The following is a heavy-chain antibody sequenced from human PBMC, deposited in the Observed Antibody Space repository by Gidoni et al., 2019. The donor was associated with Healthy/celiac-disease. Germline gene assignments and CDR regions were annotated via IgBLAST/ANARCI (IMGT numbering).Heavy chain of an antibody. CDR1: GFTFSSYS. J-gene: IGHJ4*02. D-gene: IGHD3-3*01. CDR3: ARAAGLRFLEWLPNFDY. CDR2: ISSSSTI. Sequence: EVQLVESGGGLVQPGGSLRLSCAASGFTFSSYSMNWVRQAPGKGLEWVSYISSSSTIYYAESVKGRFTISRDNAKNSLYLQMNSLRAEDTAVYYCARAAGLRFLEWLPNFDYWGQGTLVTVSS. V-gene: IGHV3-48*01.